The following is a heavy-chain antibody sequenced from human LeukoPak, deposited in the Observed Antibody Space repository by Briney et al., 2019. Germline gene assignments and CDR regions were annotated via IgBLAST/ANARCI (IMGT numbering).Heavy chain of an antibody. J-gene: IGHJ4*02. CDR3: ARSNYILTGYYPGVFDY. Sequence: GASVKVSCKASGYTFTGYYMHWVRQAPGQGLEWMGWINPNSGGTNYGQKFQGRVTMTRDTSISTAYMELSRLRSDDTAVYYCARSNYILTGYYPGVFDYWGQGTLVTVSS. D-gene: IGHD3-9*01. CDR1: GYTFTGYY. CDR2: INPNSGGT. V-gene: IGHV1-2*02.